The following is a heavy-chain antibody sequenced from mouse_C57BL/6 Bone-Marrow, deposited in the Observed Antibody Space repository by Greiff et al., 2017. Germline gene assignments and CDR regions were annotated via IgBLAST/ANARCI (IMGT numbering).Heavy chain of an antibody. J-gene: IGHJ3*01. D-gene: IGHD1-1*01. Sequence: VQLQQSGPVLVKPGASVKMSCKASGYTFTDYYMNWVKQSHGKSLEWIGVINPYNGGTSYNQKFKGKATLTVDKSSSTAYMELNSLTSEDSAVYYCARFNLLLRFAWFAYWGQGTLVTVSA. V-gene: IGHV1-19*01. CDR1: GYTFTDYY. CDR2: INPYNGGT. CDR3: ARFNLLLRFAWFAY.